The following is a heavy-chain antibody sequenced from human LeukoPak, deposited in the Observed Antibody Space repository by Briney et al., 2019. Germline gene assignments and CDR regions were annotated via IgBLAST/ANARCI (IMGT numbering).Heavy chain of an antibody. Sequence: SGTLSLTCTVSGGSITSDSWWTWVRQPPGKGLEWIGEIYHSGSTRYYPSLKSRVTISVDKSKNQFSLRLNSVTAADTAVYYCARGPLLWFGELIRAFDIWGQGTMVTVSS. CDR1: GGSITSDSW. CDR2: IYHSGST. CDR3: ARGPLLWFGELIRAFDI. V-gene: IGHV4-4*02. D-gene: IGHD3-10*01. J-gene: IGHJ3*02.